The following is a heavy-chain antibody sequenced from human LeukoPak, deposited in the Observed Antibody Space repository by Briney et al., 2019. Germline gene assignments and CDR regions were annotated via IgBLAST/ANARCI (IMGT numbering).Heavy chain of an antibody. CDR1: GYTFTSYG. D-gene: IGHD4-23*01. Sequence: GPVKVSCKASGYTFTSYGISWVRQAPGQWLEWMGWISAYNGNTNYAQKLQGRVTMTTDTSTSTAYMELRSLRSDDTAVYYCARIDYGGKLTDYWGQGTLVTVSS. CDR2: ISAYNGNT. CDR3: ARIDYGGKLTDY. J-gene: IGHJ4*02. V-gene: IGHV1-18*01.